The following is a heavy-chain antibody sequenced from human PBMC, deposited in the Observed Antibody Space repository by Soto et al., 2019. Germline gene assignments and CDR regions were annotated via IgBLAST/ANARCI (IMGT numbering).Heavy chain of an antibody. J-gene: IGHJ6*02. CDR3: AIDRLTEQQLGGYYYYGMDV. D-gene: IGHD6-13*01. Sequence: ETLSLTCTVSGASISNYYWSWIRQPPGKGLEWIGYIYYSGSTTYNPSLKSRVTISVDTSKNQFSLKLTSVTAADTAVYYCAIDRLTEQQLGGYYYYGMDVWGQGTTVTVSS. V-gene: IGHV4-59*01. CDR1: GASISNYY. CDR2: IYYSGST.